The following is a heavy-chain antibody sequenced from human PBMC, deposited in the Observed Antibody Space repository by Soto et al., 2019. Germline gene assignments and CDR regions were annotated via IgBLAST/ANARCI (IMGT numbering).Heavy chain of an antibody. V-gene: IGHV3-23*01. Sequence: EVQLLESGGGLVQPGVSLSLSCAVSGFSFSTYGVTWVRQAPGKGLEWVSGVSGGSGVTHYADSVKGRFTITGDNSKNTVYLHMTSLRVEDTAVYYCAKWNGYGDYWGQGTLVTFSS. J-gene: IGHJ4*02. D-gene: IGHD1-1*01. CDR1: GFSFSTYG. CDR3: AKWNGYGDY. CDR2: VSGGSGVT.